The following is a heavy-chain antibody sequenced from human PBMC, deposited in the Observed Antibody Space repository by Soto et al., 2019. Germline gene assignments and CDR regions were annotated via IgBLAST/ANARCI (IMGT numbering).Heavy chain of an antibody. V-gene: IGHV1-3*01. CDR1: GYTFTNYV. D-gene: IGHD6-6*01. Sequence: GASVKVSCKASGYTFTNYVINWVRQAPGQRLEWMGWINVGNGNTKYSQKFQGRVTITWDTSASTAYMELSSLRSEDTAVYYCARAPGGSSSFVDCWGQGTLVTVSS. CDR3: ARAPGGSSSFVDC. CDR2: INVGNGNT. J-gene: IGHJ4*02.